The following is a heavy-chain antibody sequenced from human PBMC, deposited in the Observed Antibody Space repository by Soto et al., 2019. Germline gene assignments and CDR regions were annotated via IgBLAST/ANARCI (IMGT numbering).Heavy chain of an antibody. CDR1: GGSITSSSYY. V-gene: IGHV4-39*07. J-gene: IGHJ5*02. Sequence: SETLSLTCTVSGGSITSSSYYWGWIRQPPGKGLEWIGSIYYSGSTYYNPSLKSRVIISIDTSKNQFSLNLSSVTAADTAVYYCARALWFGWFDPWGQGALVTGSS. CDR2: IYYSGST. CDR3: ARALWFGWFDP. D-gene: IGHD3-10*01.